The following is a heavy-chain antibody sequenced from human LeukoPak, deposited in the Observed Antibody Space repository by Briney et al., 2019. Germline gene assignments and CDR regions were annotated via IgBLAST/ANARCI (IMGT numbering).Heavy chain of an antibody. J-gene: IGHJ4*02. CDR1: GSTFSSYA. CDR3: AKRPTVTTLVDY. V-gene: IGHV3-23*01. CDR2: ISGSGGST. Sequence: GGSLRLSCAASGSTFSSYAMSWVRQAPGKGLEWVSAISGSGGSTYYADSVKGRFTISRDNSKDTLYLQMNSLRAEDTAVYYCAKRPTVTTLVDYWGQGTLVTVSS. D-gene: IGHD4-17*01.